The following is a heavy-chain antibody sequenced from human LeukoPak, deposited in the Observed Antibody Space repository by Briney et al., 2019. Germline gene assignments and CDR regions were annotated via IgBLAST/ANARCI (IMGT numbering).Heavy chain of an antibody. CDR3: ARRGGSSSRRSPIDY. CDR2: ISSSSSYI. CDR1: GFTFSSYS. V-gene: IGHV3-21*01. J-gene: IGHJ4*02. Sequence: GGSLKLSCAASGFTFSSYSMNWVRQAPGKGLEWVSSISSSSSYIYYADSVKGRFTISRDNAKNSLFLQMNGLRAEDTAVYYCARRGGSSSRRSPIDYWGQGTLVTVSS. D-gene: IGHD6-6*01.